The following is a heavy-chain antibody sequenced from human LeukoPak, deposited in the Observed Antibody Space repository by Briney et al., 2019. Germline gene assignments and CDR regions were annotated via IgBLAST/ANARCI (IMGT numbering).Heavy chain of an antibody. J-gene: IGHJ4*02. Sequence: SETLSLTCSVSGGSMSSYYWSWIRQPPGKGLEWIGYIYYSGSTNYNPSLKSRVTISVDTSKNQFSLKLSSVTAADTAVYYCARAGFGELSLDYWGQGTLVTVSS. D-gene: IGHD3-10*01. CDR1: GGSMSSYY. V-gene: IGHV4-59*08. CDR2: IYYSGST. CDR3: ARAGFGELSLDY.